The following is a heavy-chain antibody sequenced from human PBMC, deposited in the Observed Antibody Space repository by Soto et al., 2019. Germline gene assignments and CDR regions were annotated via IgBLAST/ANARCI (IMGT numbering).Heavy chain of an antibody. V-gene: IGHV1-69*01. CDR3: ARDFRYSYGSTGEENDAFDI. D-gene: IGHD5-18*01. Sequence: QVQLVQSGAEVKKPGSSVKVSCKASGGTVSSYAISWVRQAPGQGLEWMGGIIPIFGTANYGQRFQGRVTITADEYTGTAYMELNSLTSDDTAVYYCARDFRYSYGSTGEENDAFDIWGQGTLVTVSS. J-gene: IGHJ3*02. CDR2: IIPIFGTA. CDR1: GGTVSSYA.